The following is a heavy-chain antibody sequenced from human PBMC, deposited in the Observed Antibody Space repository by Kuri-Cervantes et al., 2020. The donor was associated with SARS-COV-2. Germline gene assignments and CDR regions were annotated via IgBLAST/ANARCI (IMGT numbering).Heavy chain of an antibody. V-gene: IGHV3-30-3*01. CDR2: ISYDGTNK. Sequence: GESPKISCAASGFTFSSYAMHWVRQAPGKGLEWVALISYDGTNKFYADSVKGRFTISRDNSRNTLYLQMNSLRAEDTAVFYCARPDCTINGVCFMDVWGQGTTVTVSS. CDR1: GFTFSSYA. D-gene: IGHD2-8*01. CDR3: ARPDCTINGVCFMDV. J-gene: IGHJ6*02.